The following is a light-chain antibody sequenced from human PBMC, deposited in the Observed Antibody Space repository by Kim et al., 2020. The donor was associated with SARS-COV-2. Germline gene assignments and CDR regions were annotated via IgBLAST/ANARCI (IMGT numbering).Light chain of an antibody. J-gene: IGLJ2*01. V-gene: IGLV1-44*01. CDR2: SYN. CDR1: SSNIGTNT. CDR3: AAWDDSLNGGVV. Sequence: QSVLTQPPSASGTPGQRVTISCSGSSSNIGTNTVNWYQHLPGTAPKLLIHSYNQRPSGVPDRFSGSKSGTSASLAISGLQSEDEVDYYCAAWDDSLNGGVVFGGGTQLTVL.